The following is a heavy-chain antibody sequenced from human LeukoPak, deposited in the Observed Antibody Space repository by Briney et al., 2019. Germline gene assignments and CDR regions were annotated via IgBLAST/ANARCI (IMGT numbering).Heavy chain of an antibody. V-gene: IGHV3-74*01. CDR2: INSDGSST. Sequence: PGGSLRLSCAASGFTFSSYWMHWVRQAPGKGLVWVSRINSDGSSTSYADSVKGRFTISRDNAKNTLHLQMNSLRAEDTAVYYCAKDRGRGGNWFDPWGQGTLVTVSS. CDR1: GFTFSSYW. CDR3: AKDRGRGGNWFDP. J-gene: IGHJ5*02. D-gene: IGHD6-25*01.